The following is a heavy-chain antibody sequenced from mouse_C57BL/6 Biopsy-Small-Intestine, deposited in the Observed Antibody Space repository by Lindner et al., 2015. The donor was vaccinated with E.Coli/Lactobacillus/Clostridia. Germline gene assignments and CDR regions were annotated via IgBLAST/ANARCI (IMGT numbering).Heavy chain of an antibody. V-gene: IGHV1-42*01. J-gene: IGHJ3*01. CDR3: ARGEEFAY. Sequence: NPRNGGTNYNQKFKGKATLTVDKSLSTAYMHLNSLTSEDSAVYYCARGEEFAYWGQGTLVTVSA. CDR2: NPRNGGT.